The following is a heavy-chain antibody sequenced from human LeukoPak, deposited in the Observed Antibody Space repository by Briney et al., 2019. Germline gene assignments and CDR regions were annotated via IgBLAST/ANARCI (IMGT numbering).Heavy chain of an antibody. CDR3: ARDYVGDNWFDP. J-gene: IGHJ5*02. V-gene: IGHV1-2*02. CDR1: GYTFTGYY. Sequence: ASVKVSCKASGYTFTGYYMHWVRQAPGQGLEWMGWINPNSGGTNYAQKFQGRVTMTRDTSISTAYMELSRLRSDDTAVYYCARDYVGDNWFDPWGQGTLVTVSS. CDR2: INPNSGGT. D-gene: IGHD3-16*01.